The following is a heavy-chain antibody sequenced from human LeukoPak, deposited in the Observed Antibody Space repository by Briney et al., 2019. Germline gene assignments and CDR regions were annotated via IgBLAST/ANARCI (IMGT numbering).Heavy chain of an antibody. V-gene: IGHV3-15*01. CDR2: IKRKTAGGTI. CDR3: ATEYSVFAFDI. Sequence: GGSPRLSCAASGFTFSDAWLSWVRQAPGKGLEWVGRIKRKTAGGTIDYAAPVKGRFTISRDDSKNTLYLQMNSLKTEDTAVYYCATEYSVFAFDIWGQGTMVTVSS. D-gene: IGHD5-12*01. CDR1: GFTFSDAW. J-gene: IGHJ3*02.